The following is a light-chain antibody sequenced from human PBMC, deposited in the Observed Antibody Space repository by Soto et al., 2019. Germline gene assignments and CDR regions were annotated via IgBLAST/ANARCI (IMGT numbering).Light chain of an antibody. CDR3: QQYYSTPPT. J-gene: IGKJ1*01. CDR1: QSVLYSSNNENY. CDR2: WAS. V-gene: IGKV4-1*01. Sequence: DIVMTQSPDSLAVSLGERATINCKSSQSVLYSSNNENYLAWYQQKPGQPPNLVIYWASTRESGVPDRFSGSGSGTDFTLTISSLQAEDVAVYYCQQYYSTPPTFGQGTKVEIK.